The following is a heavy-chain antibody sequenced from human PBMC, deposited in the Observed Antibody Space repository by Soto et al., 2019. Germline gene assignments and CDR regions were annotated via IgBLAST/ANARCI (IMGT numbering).Heavy chain of an antibody. CDR3: ARDSGRINYYGSGSYPDYYYYGMDV. J-gene: IGHJ6*02. D-gene: IGHD3-10*01. Sequence: ASVKVSCKASGYTFTSYGISWVRQAPGQGLEWMGWISAYNGNTNYAQKLQGRVTMTTDTSTSTAYMELRSLRSDDTAVYYCARDSGRINYYGSGSYPDYYYYGMDVWGQGTTVTVPS. CDR1: GYTFTSYG. V-gene: IGHV1-18*01. CDR2: ISAYNGNT.